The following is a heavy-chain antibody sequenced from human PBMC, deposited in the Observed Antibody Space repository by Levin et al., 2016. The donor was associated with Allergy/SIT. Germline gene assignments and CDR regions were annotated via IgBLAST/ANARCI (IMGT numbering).Heavy chain of an antibody. Sequence: KVSCKGSGYSFTSYWISWVRQMPGKGLEWMGRIDPSDSYTNYSPSFQGHVTISADKSISTAYLQWSSLKASDTAMYYCARHPPPGNWFDPWGQGTLVTVSS. CDR2: IDPSDSYT. V-gene: IGHV5-10-1*01. CDR3: ARHPPPGNWFDP. CDR1: GYSFTSYW. J-gene: IGHJ5*02.